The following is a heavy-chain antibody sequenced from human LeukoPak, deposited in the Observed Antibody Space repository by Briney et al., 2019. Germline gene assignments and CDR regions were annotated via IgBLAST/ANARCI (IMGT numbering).Heavy chain of an antibody. CDR3: AKALPSSWYFFDY. V-gene: IGHV3-48*03. CDR1: GXTFFSYD. D-gene: IGHD6-13*01. Sequence: PGGSLRLSCAASGXTFFSYDMYWVRQAPGKGLEWVSYISSSATTKYYADSVKGRFTISRDNAKSSLYLQMNSLRADDTAVYYCAKALPSSWYFFDYWGQGTLVTVSS. J-gene: IGHJ4*02. CDR2: ISSSATTK.